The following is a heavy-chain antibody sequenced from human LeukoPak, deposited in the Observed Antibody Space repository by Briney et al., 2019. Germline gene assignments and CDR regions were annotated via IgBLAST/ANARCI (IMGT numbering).Heavy chain of an antibody. CDR2: TIPIYGRV. CDR1: GGIFNTYS. J-gene: IGHJ4*02. CDR3: ARDLQVDSRASGY. Sequence: SVKVSFQASGGIFNTYSITWVRQAPGQGLEWMGGTIPIYGRVNYAQKFQGRVTMTRDTSTSTVYMELSSLRSEDTAVYYCARDLQVDSRASGYWGQGTLVTVSS. D-gene: IGHD3-22*01. V-gene: IGHV1-69*05.